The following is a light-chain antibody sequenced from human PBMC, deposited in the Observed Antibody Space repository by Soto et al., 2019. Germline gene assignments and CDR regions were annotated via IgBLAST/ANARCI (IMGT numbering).Light chain of an antibody. Sequence: ENVLTQSPGTLSLSPGERAILSCRASQSLSNRQLAWYQQKPGQAPRLLCSGTTRAAGIPDRFSGSGSGTDFTLTISRLEPEDFAVYYCQQYGNSPFTFGPGTTVDFK. CDR1: QSLSNRQ. CDR2: GT. J-gene: IGKJ3*01. V-gene: IGKV3-20*01. CDR3: QQYGNSPFT.